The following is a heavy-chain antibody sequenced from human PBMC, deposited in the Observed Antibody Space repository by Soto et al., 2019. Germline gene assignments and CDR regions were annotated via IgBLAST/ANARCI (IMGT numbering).Heavy chain of an antibody. CDR3: AREGSYSAYNFAHGIQLWSFDF. CDR1: GDSIRNGYH. J-gene: IGHJ4*02. V-gene: IGHV4-38-2*02. D-gene: IGHD5-12*01. CDR2: VYHSGST. Sequence: PSETLSLTCAVSGDSIRNGYHWGWLRQPPGKGLEWIGSVYHSGSTFYNPSLKSRVTISVDTSNNQFSLKLSSVTAADTAVYYCAREGSYSAYNFAHGIQLWSFDFWGQGALVTVSS.